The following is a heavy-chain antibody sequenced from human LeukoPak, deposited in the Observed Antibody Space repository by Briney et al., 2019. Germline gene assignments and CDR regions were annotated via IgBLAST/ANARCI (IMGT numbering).Heavy chain of an antibody. D-gene: IGHD3-3*01. Sequence: GGSLRLSCAASGFTFSDYYMSWIRQAPGKGLEWVSYISSSGSTMYYADSVKGRFTISRENAKTSLYLQMNSLRADATAVYYCANFWSGYSPFDYWGQGTLVTVSS. CDR3: ANFWSGYSPFDY. CDR2: ISSSGSTM. V-gene: IGHV3-11*04. CDR1: GFTFSDYY. J-gene: IGHJ4*02.